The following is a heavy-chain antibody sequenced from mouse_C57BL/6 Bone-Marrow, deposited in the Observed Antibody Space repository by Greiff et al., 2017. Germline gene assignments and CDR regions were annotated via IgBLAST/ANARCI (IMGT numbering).Heavy chain of an antibody. V-gene: IGHV2-2*01. Sequence: VKLQESGPGLVQPSQSLSITCTVSGFSLPSYGVHWVRQSPGKGLEWMGVIWSGGSTDYNAAFISRLSISKDNSKSQVFLKMNSLQADDTAIYYCARNGCDSPWFAYWGQGTLVTGSA. CDR1: GFSLPSYG. J-gene: IGHJ3*01. CDR2: IWSGGST. CDR3: ARNGCDSPWFAY. D-gene: IGHD2-4*01.